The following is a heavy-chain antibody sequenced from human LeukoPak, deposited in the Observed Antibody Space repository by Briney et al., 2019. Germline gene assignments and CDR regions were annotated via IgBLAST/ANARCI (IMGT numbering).Heavy chain of an antibody. CDR1: GGTFSSYA. CDR2: IIPIFGTA. J-gene: IGHJ4*02. Sequence: GASVKVSCKASGGTFSSYAISWVRQAPGQGLELMGRIIPIFGTANYAQKFQGRVTITTDESTSTAYMELSRLRSEDTAVYYCAGGSGSIAAAGYYFDYWGQGTLVTVSS. CDR3: AGGSGSIAAAGYYFDY. D-gene: IGHD6-13*01. V-gene: IGHV1-69*05.